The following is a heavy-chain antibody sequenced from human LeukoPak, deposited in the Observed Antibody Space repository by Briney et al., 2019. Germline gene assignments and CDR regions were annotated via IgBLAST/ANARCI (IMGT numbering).Heavy chain of an antibody. CDR1: GFTVSTNS. D-gene: IGHD4/OR15-4a*01. CDR3: ARRAGAYSHPYDY. CDR2: IYSDNT. Sequence: GGSLRLSCTVSGFTVSTNSMSWVRQAPGKELEWVSFIYSDNTHYSDSVKGRFTISRDNSKNTLYLQMNSLRAEDTAVYYCARRAGAYSHPYDYWGQGTLVTVSS. V-gene: IGHV3-53*01. J-gene: IGHJ4*02.